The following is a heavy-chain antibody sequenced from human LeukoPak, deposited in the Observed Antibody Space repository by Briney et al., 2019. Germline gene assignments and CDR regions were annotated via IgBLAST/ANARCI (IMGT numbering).Heavy chain of an antibody. CDR3: ASEYSSSSGFDY. J-gene: IGHJ4*02. D-gene: IGHD6-6*01. V-gene: IGHV4-30-2*01. Sequence: SETLSLTCAVSGGSISSGGYSWSWIRQPPGKGLEWIGYIYHSGSTYYNPSLKSRVTISVDRSKNQFPLKLSSVTAADTAVYYCASEYSSSSGFDYWGQGTLVTVSS. CDR2: IYHSGST. CDR1: GGSISSGGYS.